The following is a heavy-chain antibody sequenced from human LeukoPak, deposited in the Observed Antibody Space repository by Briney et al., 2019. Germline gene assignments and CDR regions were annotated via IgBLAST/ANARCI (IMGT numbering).Heavy chain of an antibody. V-gene: IGHV3-30-3*01. Sequence: GGSLRLSCAASGFTFSGYAMHWVRQAPGKGLEWVAVISYDGSNKYYADSVKGRFTISRDNSKNTLYLQMNSLRAEDTAVYYCARITEMATMGFNFDYWGQGTLVTVSS. CDR1: GFTFSGYA. J-gene: IGHJ4*02. CDR2: ISYDGSNK. D-gene: IGHD5-24*01. CDR3: ARITEMATMGFNFDY.